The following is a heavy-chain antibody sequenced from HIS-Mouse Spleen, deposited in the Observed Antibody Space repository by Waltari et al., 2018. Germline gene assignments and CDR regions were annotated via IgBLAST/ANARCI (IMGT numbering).Heavy chain of an antibody. Sequence: QLQLQESGPGLVKPSETLSLTCTVSGGSISSSSYYWGWIRQPPGKGLVWIGSIYYSGSTYYNPSRKSRVTISVDTSKNQCSLKLSSVTAADTAVYYCAREIPYSSSWYDWYFDLWGRGTLVTVSS. V-gene: IGHV4-39*07. CDR3: AREIPYSSSWYDWYFDL. CDR2: IYYSGST. J-gene: IGHJ2*01. D-gene: IGHD6-13*01. CDR1: GGSISSSSYY.